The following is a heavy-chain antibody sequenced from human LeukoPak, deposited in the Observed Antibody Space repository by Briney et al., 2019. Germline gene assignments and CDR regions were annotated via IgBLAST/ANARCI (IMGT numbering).Heavy chain of an antibody. D-gene: IGHD3-9*01. CDR2: VNTNTGNP. J-gene: IGHJ5*02. Sequence: ASVKVSCKASGYTFTSYATNWVRRAPGQGLEWMGWVNTNTGNPTYAQGFTGRFVFSLDTSVSTAYLQISSLKAEDTAVYYCARGDILTGYYKPNWFDPWGQGTLVTVSS. CDR1: GYTFTSYA. V-gene: IGHV7-4-1*02. CDR3: ARGDILTGYYKPNWFDP.